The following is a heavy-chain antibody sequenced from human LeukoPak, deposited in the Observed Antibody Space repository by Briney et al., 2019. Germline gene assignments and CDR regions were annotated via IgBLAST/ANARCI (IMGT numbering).Heavy chain of an antibody. Sequence: GGSLRLSCAASGFTFSSYGMHWVRQAPGKGLEWVAFIRYDGSNKYYADSVKGRFTISRDNSKNTLYLQMNSLRAEDTAVYYCARVVGYCSGGSCFSRLYHPPDYWGQGTLVTVSS. J-gene: IGHJ4*02. D-gene: IGHD2-15*01. CDR1: GFTFSSYG. V-gene: IGHV3-30*02. CDR2: IRYDGSNK. CDR3: ARVVGYCSGGSCFSRLYHPPDY.